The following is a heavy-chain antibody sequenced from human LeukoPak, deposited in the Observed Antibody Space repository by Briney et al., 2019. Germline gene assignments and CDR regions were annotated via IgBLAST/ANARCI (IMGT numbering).Heavy chain of an antibody. CDR2: ISYDGSNK. Sequence: GGSLRLSCAASGFTFSSYGMHWVRQAPGKGLEWVAVISYDGSNKYYADSVRGRFTISRDNSKNTLYLQMNSLRAEDTAVYYCAKDHRDGFDYWGQGTLVTVSS. CDR1: GFTFSSYG. D-gene: IGHD3-10*01. CDR3: AKDHRDGFDY. V-gene: IGHV3-30*18. J-gene: IGHJ4*02.